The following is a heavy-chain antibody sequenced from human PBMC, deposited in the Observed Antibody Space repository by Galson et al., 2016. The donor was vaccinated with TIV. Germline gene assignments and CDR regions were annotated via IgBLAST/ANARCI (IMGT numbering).Heavy chain of an antibody. Sequence: LSLTCSVSGGSMNSGVYYWTWLRQPPGKGLEWIGSIYYSEIIYYNPSLKSRVITSVDTSKNQFSLMVSSVTAADTAVYYCARGLRGSSPDANNWFDPWGQGTLVTVSS. CDR3: ARGLRGSSPDANNWFDP. J-gene: IGHJ5*02. V-gene: IGHV4-30-4*08. CDR1: GGSMNSGVYY. CDR2: IYYSEII. D-gene: IGHD3-16*01.